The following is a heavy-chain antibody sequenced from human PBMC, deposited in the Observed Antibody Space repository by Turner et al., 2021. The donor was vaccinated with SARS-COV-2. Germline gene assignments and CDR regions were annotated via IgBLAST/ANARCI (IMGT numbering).Heavy chain of an antibody. V-gene: IGHV4-34*01. CDR2: INPRGGT. CDR1: GGSFSGYW. Sequence: QVQLQQWGTGLLKPSETLSLTCAVYGGSFSGYWWTWSRQPPGKGLEWIGEINPRGGTNYNPSLKRRVPLTVGTSKRQFSRKPRSVAAADPAGYYWAKRRGYFGSTGCNYGMDVWGQGTTVTVSS. CDR3: AKRRGYFGSTGCNYGMDV. D-gene: IGHD2-2*01. J-gene: IGHJ6*02.